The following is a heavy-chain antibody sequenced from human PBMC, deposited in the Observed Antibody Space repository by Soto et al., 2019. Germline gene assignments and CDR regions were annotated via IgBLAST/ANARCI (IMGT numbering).Heavy chain of an antibody. D-gene: IGHD6-19*01. CDR1: GGSISSSSYY. CDR3: ASPDSSGSPAPAEYFQH. Sequence: QLQLQESGPGLVKPSETLSLTCTVSGGSISSSSYYWGWIRQPPGKGLEWIGSIYYSGSTYYNPSLKSRITIYVDTSKNPCSLKLSSVTAADTAVYYCASPDSSGSPAPAEYFQHWGQGTLVTVSS. J-gene: IGHJ1*01. V-gene: IGHV4-39*01. CDR2: IYYSGST.